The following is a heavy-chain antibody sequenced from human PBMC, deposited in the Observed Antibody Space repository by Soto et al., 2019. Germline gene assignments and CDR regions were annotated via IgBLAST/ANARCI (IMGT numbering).Heavy chain of an antibody. CDR1: GFTFSSYS. Sequence: EVQLVESGGGLVQPGGSLRLSCAASGFTFSSYSMNWVRQAPGKGLEWVSYISSSSSTIYYADSVKGRFTISRDNAKNSLYLQMNSLRAEDTAVYYCARDRKRFTIFGVATRTFDIWGRGIMVTGSS. V-gene: IGHV3-48*01. J-gene: IGHJ3*02. CDR3: ARDRKRFTIFGVATRTFDI. D-gene: IGHD3-3*01. CDR2: ISSSSSTI.